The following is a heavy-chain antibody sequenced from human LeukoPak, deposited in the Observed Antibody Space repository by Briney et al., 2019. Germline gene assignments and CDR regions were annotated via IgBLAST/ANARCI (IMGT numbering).Heavy chain of an antibody. CDR3: AGHSSSWYPSY. V-gene: IGHV3-21*01. Sequence: PGGSLRLSCAASGFTFSSYSMNWVRQAPGKGLEWVSSISSSSSYIYYADSVKGRFTISRDNAKNSLYLQMNSLRAEDTAVYYCAGHSSSWYPSYWGQGTLVTVSS. J-gene: IGHJ4*02. D-gene: IGHD6-13*01. CDR1: GFTFSSYS. CDR2: ISSSSSYI.